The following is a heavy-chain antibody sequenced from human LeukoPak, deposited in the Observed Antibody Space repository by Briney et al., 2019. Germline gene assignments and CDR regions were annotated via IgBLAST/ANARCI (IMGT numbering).Heavy chain of an antibody. V-gene: IGHV3-74*01. CDR1: GFTFSSYW. CDR3: ARGRPHGNDY. J-gene: IGHJ4*02. CDR2: IASDGSST. D-gene: IGHD4-23*01. Sequence: GGSRRLSWAASGFTFSSYWMNWVRQAPGKGLVWVSRIASDGSSTTYADSVKGRFSISRDNAKNTLYLQMNSLRVEDTAVYYCARGRPHGNDYWGQGTLVTVSS.